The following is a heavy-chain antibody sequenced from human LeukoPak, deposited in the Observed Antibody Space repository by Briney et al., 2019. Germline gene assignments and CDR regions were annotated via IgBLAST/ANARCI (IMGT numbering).Heavy chain of an antibody. J-gene: IGHJ4*02. CDR1: GFTFSRFG. Sequence: PGGSLRLSCGAAGFTFSRFGMHWVRQAQGRGREWVAFIRFEGRNKYYGDSVKERLTIPRDKSKKTLCLQVHSLSAEDTAVSYCAKDARRTFGLSSGLYRGSYYFYYWGQGTLVTVSS. V-gene: IGHV3-30*02. D-gene: IGHD6-19*01. CDR3: AKDARRTFGLSSGLYRGSYYFYY. CDR2: IRFEGRNK.